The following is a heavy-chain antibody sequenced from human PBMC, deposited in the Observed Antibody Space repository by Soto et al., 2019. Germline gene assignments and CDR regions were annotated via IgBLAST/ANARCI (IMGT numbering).Heavy chain of an antibody. CDR3: ARRHSSSWYYFDY. CDR2: IYHSGST. Sequence: SETLSLTCAVSGGSISSSNWWSGVRQPPGKGLEWIGEIYHSGSTNYNPSLKSRVTISVDKSKNQFSLKLSSVTAADTAVYYCARRHSSSWYYFDYWGQGTLVTVSS. D-gene: IGHD6-13*01. CDR1: GGSISSSNW. J-gene: IGHJ4*02. V-gene: IGHV4-4*02.